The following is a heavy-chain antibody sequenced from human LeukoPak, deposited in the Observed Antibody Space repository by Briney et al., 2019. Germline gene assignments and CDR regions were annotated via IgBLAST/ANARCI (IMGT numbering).Heavy chain of an antibody. D-gene: IGHD5-18*01. CDR3: ARVWDTAMAPGY. CDR1: GFTFSSYA. Sequence: PGGSLRLSCAASGFTFSSYAMHWVRQAPGKGLEWVAVISYDGSNKYYADSVKGRFTISRDNSRNTLYLQMNSLRAGDTAVYYCARVWDTAMAPGYWGQGTLVTVSS. V-gene: IGHV3-30-3*01. CDR2: ISYDGSNK. J-gene: IGHJ4*02.